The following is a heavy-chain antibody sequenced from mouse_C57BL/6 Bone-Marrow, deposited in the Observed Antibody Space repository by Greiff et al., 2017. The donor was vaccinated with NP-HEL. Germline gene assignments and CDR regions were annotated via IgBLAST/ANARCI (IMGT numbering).Heavy chain of an antibody. CDR3: TGDDGSSYYWYFDV. D-gene: IGHD1-1*01. J-gene: IGHJ1*03. CDR2: IRLKSDNYAT. V-gene: IGHV6-3*01. CDR1: GFTFSNYW. Sequence: EVKVEESGGGLVQPGGSMKLSCVASGFTFSNYWMNWVRQSPEKGLEWVAQIRLKSDNYATHYAESVKGRFTISRDDSKSSVYLQMNNLRAEDTGIYYCTGDDGSSYYWYFDVWGTGTTVTVSS.